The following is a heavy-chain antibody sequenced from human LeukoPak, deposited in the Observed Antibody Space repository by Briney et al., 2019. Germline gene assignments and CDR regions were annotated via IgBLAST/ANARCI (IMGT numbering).Heavy chain of an antibody. V-gene: IGHV1-69*06. CDR2: IIPIFGTA. J-gene: IGHJ6*03. Sequence: GASVKVSCKASGGTFSSYAISWVRQAPGQGLKWMGGIIPIFGTANYAQKFQGRVTITRDMSTSTVYMELSSLRSEDTAVYHCARDSWFRLGLGTHYYMDIWGKGTTVTVSS. D-gene: IGHD1-1*01. CDR3: ARDSWFRLGLGTHYYMDI. CDR1: GGTFSSYA.